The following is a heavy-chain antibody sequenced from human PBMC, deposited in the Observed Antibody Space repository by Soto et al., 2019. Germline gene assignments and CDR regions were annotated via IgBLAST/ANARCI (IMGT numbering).Heavy chain of an antibody. J-gene: IGHJ4*02. CDR3: ATRYGDYGSFDY. CDR1: GGTFSSYA. CDR2: IIPIFGTA. Sequence: APVKIPCKASGGTFSSYAISWLRQAPGQGLEWMGGIIPIFGTANYAQKFQGRVTITADESTSTAYMELSSLRSEDTAVYYCATRYGDYGSFDYWGQGTLVTVSS. V-gene: IGHV1-69*13. D-gene: IGHD4-17*01.